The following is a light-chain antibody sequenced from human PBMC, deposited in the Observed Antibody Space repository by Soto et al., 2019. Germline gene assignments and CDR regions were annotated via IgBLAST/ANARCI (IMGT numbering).Light chain of an antibody. J-gene: IGKJ1*01. Sequence: EIVLTQSPGTLSLSPGERATLSCRASQSVSSSYLAWYQQKPGQAPRLLIYGASSRATGIPDRFSGSGSGTDFTLTISRLEPEDFAVYYCQQYVGSPVTFGQGTKVDIK. V-gene: IGKV3-20*01. CDR1: QSVSSSY. CDR2: GAS. CDR3: QQYVGSPVT.